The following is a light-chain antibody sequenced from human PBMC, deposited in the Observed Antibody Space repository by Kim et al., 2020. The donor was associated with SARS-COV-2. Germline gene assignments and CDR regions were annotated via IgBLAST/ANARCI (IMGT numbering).Light chain of an antibody. Sequence: GQSITISCTGTSSDIGGYAYVSWYQQHPGQAPKLMIYDVNKRPSGVSNRFSGSKSGNTASLTISGLQAEDEADYYCSSYTSSSTWVFGGGTKVTVL. J-gene: IGLJ3*02. CDR1: SSDIGGYAY. CDR2: DVN. V-gene: IGLV2-14*04. CDR3: SSYTSSSTWV.